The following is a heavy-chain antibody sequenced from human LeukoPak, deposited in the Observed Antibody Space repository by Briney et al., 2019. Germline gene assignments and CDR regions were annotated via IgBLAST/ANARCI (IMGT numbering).Heavy chain of an antibody. CDR1: GDSISSNSYY. Sequence: PSETLSLTCTVSGDSISSNSYYWNWIRQPAGQGLEWIGRVHTSGKTKYNPSLKSRVTVSVDMSQKKFSLKMTALTAADTAVYYCARGSGTSLDYWGQGTLVTVSS. V-gene: IGHV4-61*02. J-gene: IGHJ4*02. D-gene: IGHD1-1*01. CDR3: ARGSGTSLDY. CDR2: VHTSGKT.